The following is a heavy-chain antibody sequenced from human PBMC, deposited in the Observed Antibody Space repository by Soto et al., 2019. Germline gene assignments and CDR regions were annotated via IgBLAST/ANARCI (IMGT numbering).Heavy chain of an antibody. Sequence: ASVKVSCKASGGTFSSYAISWVRQAPGQGLEWMGGIIPIFGTANYAQKFQGRVTITADKSTSTAYMELSSLRSEDTAVYYCASRYYYDSSGYYDAFDIGGQAKKVTV. J-gene: IGHJ3*02. V-gene: IGHV1-69*06. CDR3: ASRYYYDSSGYYDAFDI. CDR1: GGTFSSYA. CDR2: IIPIFGTA. D-gene: IGHD3-22*01.